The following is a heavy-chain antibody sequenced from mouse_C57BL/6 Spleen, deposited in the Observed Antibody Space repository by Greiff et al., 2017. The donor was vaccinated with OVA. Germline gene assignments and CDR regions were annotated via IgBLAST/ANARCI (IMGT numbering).Heavy chain of an antibody. Sequence: VQLQQPGAELVRPGTSVKLSCKASGYTFTSYWMHWVKQRPGQGLEWIGVIDPSDSYTNYNQKFKGKATLTVDTSSSTAYMQLSSLTSEDSAVDYCARYDGYLYAMDYWGQGTSVTVSS. CDR3: ARYDGYLYAMDY. CDR2: IDPSDSYT. CDR1: GYTFTSYW. J-gene: IGHJ4*01. D-gene: IGHD2-3*01. V-gene: IGHV1-59*01.